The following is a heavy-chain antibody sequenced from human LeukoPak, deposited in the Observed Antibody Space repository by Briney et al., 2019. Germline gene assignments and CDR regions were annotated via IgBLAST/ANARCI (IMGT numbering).Heavy chain of an antibody. CDR2: ISSSSSTI. V-gene: IGHV3-48*01. D-gene: IGHD3-3*01. CDR1: GFTFSSYS. J-gene: IGHJ5*02. Sequence: GGSLRLSCAASGFTFSSYSMNWVRQAPGKGLEWVSYISSSSSTIYYADSVKGRFTISRDNAKNSLYLQMNSLRAEDTAVYYCASVITILGVVTPWGQGTLVTVSS. CDR3: ASVITILGVVTP.